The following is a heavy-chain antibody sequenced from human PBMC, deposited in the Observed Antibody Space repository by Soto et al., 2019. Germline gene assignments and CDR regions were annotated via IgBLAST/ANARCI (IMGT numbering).Heavy chain of an antibody. Sequence: EVQLVESGGGLVQPGRSLRLSCAASGFTFDDYAMHWVRQAPGKGLEWVSGISWNSGSIGYADSVKGRFTISRDNAKNSLYLQMNSLRAEDTALDYCAKDKGVEKGIMITFGGVIKKDYYMDVWGKGTTVTVSS. CDR2: ISWNSGSI. CDR1: GFTFDDYA. D-gene: IGHD3-16*02. V-gene: IGHV3-9*01. J-gene: IGHJ6*03. CDR3: AKDKGVEKGIMITFGGVIKKDYYMDV.